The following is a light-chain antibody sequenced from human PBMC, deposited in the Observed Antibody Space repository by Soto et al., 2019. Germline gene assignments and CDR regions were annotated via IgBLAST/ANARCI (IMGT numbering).Light chain of an antibody. V-gene: IGLV2-11*01. CDR1: SSDVGGYNY. CDR2: DVS. J-gene: IGLJ2*01. Sequence: QSALTQPRSVSGSPGQSVTISCTGTSSDVGGYNYVSWYQQHPGKAPKLMNYDVSKRPSGVPDRFSGSKSGNTASLTISGLQAEDEADYYCCSYAGSVVLGGGTKVTVL. CDR3: CSYAGSVV.